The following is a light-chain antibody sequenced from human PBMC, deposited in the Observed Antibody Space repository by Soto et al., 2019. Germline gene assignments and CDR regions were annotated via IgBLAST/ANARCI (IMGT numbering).Light chain of an antibody. CDR1: QNINRW. Sequence: DIQMTQSPSTLSASVVDRVTITCRASQNINRWLAWYQQKPGKGPMLLIYDASSLESGAPSSFSGSGSGTEFALTISSLQPGDFATYYCQQYSRHWTFGQGTKVDIK. V-gene: IGKV1-5*01. CDR3: QQYSRHWT. J-gene: IGKJ1*01. CDR2: DAS.